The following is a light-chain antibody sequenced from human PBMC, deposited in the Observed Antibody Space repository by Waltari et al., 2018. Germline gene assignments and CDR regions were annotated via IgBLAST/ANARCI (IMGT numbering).Light chain of an antibody. V-gene: IGKV4-1*01. CDR1: QSLLYSTNSKNY. Sequence: DIVLTQSPDFLAVSLGVRATINCTASQSLLYSTNSKNYLAWFQQTSGQRPTLIIDWASTREYGVPDRFSGSGSGTDFTLTISSLQAEDVALYYCRQFYSPPYTFGQGTMLEIK. CDR2: WAS. J-gene: IGKJ2*01. CDR3: RQFYSPPYT.